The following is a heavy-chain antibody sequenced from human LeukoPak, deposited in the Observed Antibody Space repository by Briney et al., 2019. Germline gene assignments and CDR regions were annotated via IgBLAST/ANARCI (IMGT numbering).Heavy chain of an antibody. CDR1: GFTFSSYS. CDR3: ARDRNYDFWSGFRTIMYYYGMDV. J-gene: IGHJ6*01. Sequence: GGSLRLSCAASGFTFSSYSMNGVRQAPGKGLEWVSSISSSSSYIYYADSVKGRFTISRDNAKNSLYLQMNSLRAEDTAVYYCARDRNYDFWSGFRTIMYYYGMDVWGQGTMVTVSS. V-gene: IGHV3-21*01. CDR2: ISSSSSYI. D-gene: IGHD3-3*01.